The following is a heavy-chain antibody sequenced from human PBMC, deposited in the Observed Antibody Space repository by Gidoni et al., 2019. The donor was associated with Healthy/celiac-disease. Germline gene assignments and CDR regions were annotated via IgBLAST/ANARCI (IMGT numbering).Heavy chain of an antibody. Sequence: EVQLVYFGGGWVQTGRSLRLSCAAYEFTFDDYAMHWVRQDPVKGLEWVSGINWNSGGIGYADSVKGRFTISRDNAKNSLYLQMNSLRAEDTALYYCAKDISPTAGATGAFDIWGQGTMVTVSS. CDR1: EFTFDDYA. CDR2: INWNSGGI. J-gene: IGHJ3*02. V-gene: IGHV3-9*01. D-gene: IGHD1-1*01. CDR3: AKDISPTAGATGAFDI.